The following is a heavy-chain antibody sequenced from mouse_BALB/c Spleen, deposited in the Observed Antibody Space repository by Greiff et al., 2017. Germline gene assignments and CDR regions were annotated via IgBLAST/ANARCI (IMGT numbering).Heavy chain of an antibody. Sequence: EVQRVESGGGLVQPGGSRKLSCAASGFTFSSFGMHWVRQAPEKGLEWVAYISSGSSTIYYADTVKGRFTISRDNPKNTLFLQMTSLRSEDTAMYYCARQYGNYGGYAMDYWGQGTSVTVSS. CDR3: ARQYGNYGGYAMDY. CDR2: ISSGSSTI. V-gene: IGHV5-17*02. D-gene: IGHD2-10*02. CDR1: GFTFSSFG. J-gene: IGHJ4*01.